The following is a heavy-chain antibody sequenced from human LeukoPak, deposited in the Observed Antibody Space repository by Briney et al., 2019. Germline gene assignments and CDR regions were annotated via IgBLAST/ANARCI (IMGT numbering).Heavy chain of an antibody. D-gene: IGHD1-26*01. Sequence: ASVKVSCKASGYTFTSYDINWVRQATGQGLEWMGWMNPNSGNTGYAQKFQGRVTMTRNTSISKAYMELRSLRSEDTAVYYCARRYRGVGATNYWGQGTLVTVSS. J-gene: IGHJ4*02. CDR1: GYTFTSYD. CDR2: MNPNSGNT. CDR3: ARRYRGVGATNY. V-gene: IGHV1-8*01.